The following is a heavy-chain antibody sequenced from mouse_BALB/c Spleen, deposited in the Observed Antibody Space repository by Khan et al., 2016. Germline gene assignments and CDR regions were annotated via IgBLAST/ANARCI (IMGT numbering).Heavy chain of an antibody. V-gene: IGHV3-2*02. J-gene: IGHJ2*01. Sequence: EVQLQESGPGLVKPSQSLSLTCTVTGYSITSDYAWNWIRQFPGNKLEWMGYISYSGSTSYNPSLKSRISITRDTSKNQFFLQLNSVTTEDTATYYCARRHGYDGYYVDYWGQGTTLTVSS. CDR3: ARRHGYDGYYVDY. CDR2: ISYSGST. D-gene: IGHD2-2*01. CDR1: GYSITSDYA.